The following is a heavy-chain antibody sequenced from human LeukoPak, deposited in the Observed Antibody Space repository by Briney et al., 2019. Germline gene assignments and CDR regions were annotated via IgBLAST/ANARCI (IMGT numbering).Heavy chain of an antibody. CDR3: ATVSGGCGGDCYSYYFDY. V-gene: IGHV1-24*01. Sequence: ASVKVSCKVSGYTLTELSMHWVRQAPGKGLEWMGGFDPEDGETIYAQKFQGRVTMTEDTSTDTAYMELSSLRSEDTAVYYCATVSGGCGGDCYSYYFDYWGQGTLVTVSS. D-gene: IGHD2-21*02. CDR2: FDPEDGET. CDR1: GYTLTELS. J-gene: IGHJ4*02.